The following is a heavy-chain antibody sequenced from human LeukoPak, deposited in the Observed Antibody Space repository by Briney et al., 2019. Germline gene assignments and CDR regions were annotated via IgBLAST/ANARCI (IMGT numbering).Heavy chain of an antibody. CDR3: ARKWGSYRYPGPLNY. CDR1: GGPFSGYY. D-gene: IGHD3-16*02. Sequence: SETLSLTCAVYGGPFSGYYWSWTRQPPGKGLEWIGEINHSGSTNYNPSLKSRVTISVDTSKNQFSLKLSSVTAADTAVYYCARKWGSYRYPGPLNYWGQGTLVTVSS. V-gene: IGHV4-34*01. J-gene: IGHJ4*02. CDR2: INHSGST.